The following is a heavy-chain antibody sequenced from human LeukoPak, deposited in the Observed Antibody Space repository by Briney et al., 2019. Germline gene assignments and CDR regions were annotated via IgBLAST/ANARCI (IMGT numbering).Heavy chain of an antibody. CDR2: INRGGNEV. V-gene: IGHV3-7*01. Sequence: GGSLRLSCAPSGFTFSDYWMTWVRQVPGKGLEWVANINRGGNEVHYVDSVKGRFTISRDNAKNSLYLQLDGLRVEDTAVYYCARVGTWELQRVFDYWGQGTLVTVSS. CDR3: ARVGTWELQRVFDY. CDR1: GFTFSDYW. J-gene: IGHJ4*02. D-gene: IGHD1-26*01.